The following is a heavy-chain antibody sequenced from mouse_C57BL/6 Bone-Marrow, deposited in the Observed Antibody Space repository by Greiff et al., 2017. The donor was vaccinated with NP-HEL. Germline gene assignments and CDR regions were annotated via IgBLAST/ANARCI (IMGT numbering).Heavy chain of an antibody. Sequence: EVKVVETGGGLVQPGGSRGLSCEGSGFTFSGFWMSWVRQTPGKTLEWIGDINSDGSAINYAPSIKDRFTIFRDNDKSTLYLQMSNVRSEDTATYFCMRYGSSYWDFDVWGTGTTVTVSS. V-gene: IGHV11-2*01. CDR3: MRYGSSYWDFDV. J-gene: IGHJ1*03. D-gene: IGHD1-1*01. CDR1: GFTFSGFW. CDR2: INSDGSAI.